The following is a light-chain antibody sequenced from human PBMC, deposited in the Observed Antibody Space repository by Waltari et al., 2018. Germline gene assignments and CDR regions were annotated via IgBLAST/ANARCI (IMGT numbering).Light chain of an antibody. CDR3: QQYDSLPWT. Sequence: DIQMTQSPSTLSAFVGDRVTITCRASQSIRSYLAWYQQRPGEAPKLLIYQASSLESGVASRFSGGGSGTEFTLTITSLQPDDFATYYCQQYDSLPWTFGQGTKVEIK. CDR1: QSIRSY. CDR2: QAS. J-gene: IGKJ1*01. V-gene: IGKV1-5*03.